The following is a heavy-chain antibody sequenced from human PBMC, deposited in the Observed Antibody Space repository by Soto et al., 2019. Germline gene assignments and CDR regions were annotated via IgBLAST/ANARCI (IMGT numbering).Heavy chain of an antibody. D-gene: IGHD3-10*01. Sequence: GGSVRRSCARSVLDFRNSRLHWFRQTKGKGLVWVSRICSDASPTNYADSVKGRFTISRDNSKNTLYLHMNSLRAEDTAVYYCAKSFLFGSESDYVTFDYWGQGTLVTVSS. V-gene: IGHV3-74*01. J-gene: IGHJ4*02. CDR1: VLDFRNSR. CDR2: ICSDASPT. CDR3: AKSFLFGSESDYVTFDY.